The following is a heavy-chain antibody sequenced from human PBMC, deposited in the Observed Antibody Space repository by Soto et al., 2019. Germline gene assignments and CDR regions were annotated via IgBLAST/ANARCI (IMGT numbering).Heavy chain of an antibody. D-gene: IGHD1-26*01. V-gene: IGHV2-70*04. CDR2: IDWDDGK. J-gene: IGHJ4*01. CDR1: GFSLTTSGMR. Sequence: GCGPTLVNPPQTLALTCTFSGFSLTTSGMRVSWMGNPPGKALEWLARIDWDDGKFYSSSLKTRLSISKDTSKNQVVLTMTNMDPVDTATFYCARSRYSGSYQPFDSWGRGTMVTVSS. CDR3: ARSRYSGSYQPFDS.